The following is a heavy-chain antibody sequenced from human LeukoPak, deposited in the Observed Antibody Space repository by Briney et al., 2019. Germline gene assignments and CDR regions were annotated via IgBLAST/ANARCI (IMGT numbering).Heavy chain of an antibody. CDR2: IYSGGST. D-gene: IGHD6-13*01. Sequence: PGGSLRLSCAASGFTVSSNYMSWVRQAPGKGLEWVSVIYSGGSTYYADSVKGRFTISRDNSKNTLYLQMNSLRAEDTAVYYCARDGGYSSSWSGSYWGQGTLVTVSS. CDR3: ARDGGYSSSWSGSY. V-gene: IGHV3-53*01. CDR1: GFTVSSNY. J-gene: IGHJ4*02.